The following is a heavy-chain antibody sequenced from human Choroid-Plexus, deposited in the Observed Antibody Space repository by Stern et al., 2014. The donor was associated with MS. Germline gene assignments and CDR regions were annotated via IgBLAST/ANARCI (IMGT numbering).Heavy chain of an antibody. Sequence: VPLVESGAEVKKPGASVKVSCKTSGYIFTGYYIHWVRQAPGQGLEWMAWINPHTGGTTYAQKFQGRVTMSRDTSISTAYVELSSLTSDDTAVYYCARDQRGITIFGVVTDYYYLGMDVWGQGTTVTVSS. D-gene: IGHD3-3*01. CDR3: ARDQRGITIFGVVTDYYYLGMDV. CDR1: GYIFTGYY. V-gene: IGHV1-2*02. CDR2: INPHTGGT. J-gene: IGHJ6*02.